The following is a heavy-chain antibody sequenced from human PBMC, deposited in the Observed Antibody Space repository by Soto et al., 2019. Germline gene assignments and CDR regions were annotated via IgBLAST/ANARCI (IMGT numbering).Heavy chain of an antibody. CDR1: GFTFSNFW. Sequence: EVQLVESGGGLVQPGGSLRLSCAASGFTFSNFWMSWVRKAPGKGLEWVANIKQDGSEKKYVDSVKGRFTISRDNAKNSLFLQMYSLRAEDTAVYYCARERYYYYGMDVWGQGTTVTVSS. V-gene: IGHV3-7*03. CDR3: ARERYYYYGMDV. J-gene: IGHJ6*02. CDR2: IKQDGSEK.